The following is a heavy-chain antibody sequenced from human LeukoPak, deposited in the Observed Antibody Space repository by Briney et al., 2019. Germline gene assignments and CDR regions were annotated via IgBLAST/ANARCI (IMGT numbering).Heavy chain of an antibody. CDR2: ISGSGGST. J-gene: IGHJ5*02. CDR3: AKDPEITMIVVVINWFDP. D-gene: IGHD3-22*01. CDR1: GFTFSSYA. V-gene: IGHV3-23*01. Sequence: GGSLRLFCAASGFTFSSYAMSWVRQAPGKGLEWVSAISGSGGSTYYADSVKGRFTISRDNSKNTLYLQMNSLRAEDTAVYYCAKDPEITMIVVVINWFDPWGQGTLVTVSS.